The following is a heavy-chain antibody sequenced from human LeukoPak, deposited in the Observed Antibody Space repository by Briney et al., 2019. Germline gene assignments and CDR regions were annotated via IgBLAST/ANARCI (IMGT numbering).Heavy chain of an antibody. CDR1: GFTFSSYG. D-gene: IGHD2-21*02. CDR2: IRYDGSNK. Sequence: GGFLRLSCAASGFTFSSYGMHWVRQAPGKGLEWVAFIRYDGSNKYYADSVKGRFTISRDNSKNTLYLQMNSLRAEDTAVYYCAKEHIVGGDPPSYWGQGTLVTVSS. J-gene: IGHJ4*02. V-gene: IGHV3-30*02. CDR3: AKEHIVGGDPPSY.